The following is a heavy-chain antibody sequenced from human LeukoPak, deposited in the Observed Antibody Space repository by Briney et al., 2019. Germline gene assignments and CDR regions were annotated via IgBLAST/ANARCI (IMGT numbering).Heavy chain of an antibody. V-gene: IGHV4-31*03. Sequence: PSETLSLTCTVSGGSISSGGYYWSWIRQHPGKGLEWIGYIYYSGSTCYNPSLKSRVTISVDTSKNQFSLKLSSVTAADTAVYCCARGDFYRYYFDYWGQGTLVTVSS. CDR3: ARGDFYRYYFDY. CDR1: GGSISSGGYY. J-gene: IGHJ4*02. CDR2: IYYSGST. D-gene: IGHD2/OR15-2a*01.